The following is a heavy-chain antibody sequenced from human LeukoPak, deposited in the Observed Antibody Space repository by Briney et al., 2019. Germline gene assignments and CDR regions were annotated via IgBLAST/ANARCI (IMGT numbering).Heavy chain of an antibody. CDR3: ARGQAYWYFDL. J-gene: IGHJ2*01. V-gene: IGHV1-18*01. CDR2: ISTFNANT. CDR1: GYTFTNYG. Sequence: ASVKVSCKASGYTFTNYGVSWVRQAPGQGLEWMGWISTFNANTNNAQKFQGRVTMTTDTSTSTVYMELGSLRSDDTAVYYCARGQAYWYFDLWGRGTLVTVSS.